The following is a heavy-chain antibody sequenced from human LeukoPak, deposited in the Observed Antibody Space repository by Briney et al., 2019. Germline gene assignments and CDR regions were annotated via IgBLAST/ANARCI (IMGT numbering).Heavy chain of an antibody. D-gene: IGHD2-2*01. Sequence: GSLRLSCAVSGFTFSSSWMHWVRPAPGKGLVWVSHIKTDGSTTAYADSVKGRFTISRDNAKNTLYLQMNSLRAEDTGVYYCARGNQQLPRSTPDYWGQGTLVTVSS. CDR3: ARGNQQLPRSTPDY. CDR2: IKTDGSTT. CDR1: GFTFSSSW. J-gene: IGHJ4*02. V-gene: IGHV3-74*01.